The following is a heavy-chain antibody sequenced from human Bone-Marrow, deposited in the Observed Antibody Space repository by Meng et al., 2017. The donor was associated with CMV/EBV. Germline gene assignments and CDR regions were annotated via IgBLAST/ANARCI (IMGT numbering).Heavy chain of an antibody. CDR2: INPSVATK. CDR1: GYTFTSYY. Sequence: ASVKVPCKASGYTFTSYYIHWVQQAPGQGLEWMGIINPSVATKSYAQKFQGRVTLTRDTSTNTVYMELSSLTSEDTAVYYGARGSSIVGASTGSEYCHYWGQGTLVTVSS. D-gene: IGHD1-26*01. CDR3: ARGSSIVGASTGSEYCHY. J-gene: IGHJ4*02. V-gene: IGHV1-46*01.